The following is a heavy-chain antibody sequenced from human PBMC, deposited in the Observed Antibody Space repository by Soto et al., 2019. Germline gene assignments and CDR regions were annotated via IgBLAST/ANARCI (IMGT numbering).Heavy chain of an antibody. D-gene: IGHD6-13*01. Sequence: GASVKVSCEASGYTFTGYYMHWVRQAPGQGLEWMGWINPNSGGTNYAQKFQGWVTMTRDTSISTAYMELSRLRSDDTAVYYCARDRVVAAAGWYYYYYGMDVWGQGTTVTVSS. CDR3: ARDRVVAAAGWYYYYYGMDV. CDR1: GYTFTGYY. V-gene: IGHV1-2*04. J-gene: IGHJ6*02. CDR2: INPNSGGT.